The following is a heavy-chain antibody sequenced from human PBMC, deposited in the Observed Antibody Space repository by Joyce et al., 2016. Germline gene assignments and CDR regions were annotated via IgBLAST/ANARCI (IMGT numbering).Heavy chain of an antibody. CDR1: GLTLGNYG. D-gene: IGHD6-25*01. CDR2: ISYDGISK. V-gene: IGHV3-30*18. Sequence: QVQLVESGGGVVQPGRSLRLSCAASGLTLGNYGVHWVRQAPGKGLEWVAVISYDGISKYYADSVKGRFTISRDNSKNTVFLEMNSLRTEDTAVYYCAKILTATYSSGWFLDYWGQGTLVTVSS. J-gene: IGHJ4*02. CDR3: AKILTATYSSGWFLDY.